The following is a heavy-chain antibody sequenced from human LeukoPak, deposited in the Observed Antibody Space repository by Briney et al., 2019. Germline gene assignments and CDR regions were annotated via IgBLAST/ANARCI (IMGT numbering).Heavy chain of an antibody. J-gene: IGHJ4*02. CDR3: ARDMAYDILTGYPDY. D-gene: IGHD3-9*01. CDR2: ISYDGSNK. Sequence: PGGSLRLSCAASGFTFSSYAMHWVRQAPGKGLEWVAVISYDGSNKYYADSVKGRFTISRDNSKNTLYLQMNSLRAEDTAVYYCARDMAYDILTGYPDYWGQGTLVTVSS. V-gene: IGHV3-30-3*01. CDR1: GFTFSSYA.